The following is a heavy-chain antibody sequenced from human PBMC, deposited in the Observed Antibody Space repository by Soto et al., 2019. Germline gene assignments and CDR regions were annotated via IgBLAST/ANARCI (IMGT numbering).Heavy chain of an antibody. D-gene: IGHD1-1*01. CDR2: ISADGGRT. Sequence: EVQLLESGGGLVQPGGSLRLSCAASGFTFSSYRMSWVRQAPGKGLEWVSGISADGGRTFYTDSVKGRLTISRDNSMNTLYLQMNSLRADDTAVYYCAKEWSDWDDVRYFASWGQGTLVTVSS. CDR3: AKEWSDWDDVRYFAS. CDR1: GFTFSSYR. V-gene: IGHV3-23*01. J-gene: IGHJ4*02.